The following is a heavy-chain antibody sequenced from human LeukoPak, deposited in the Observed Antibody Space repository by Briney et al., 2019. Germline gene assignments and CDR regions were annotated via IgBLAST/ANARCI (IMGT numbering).Heavy chain of an antibody. CDR2: IYYSGST. J-gene: IGHJ3*02. D-gene: IGHD7-27*01. CDR3: ARVELGKWAFDI. Sequence: SETLSLTCTVSGGSISSYYWSWIRQPPGKGLEWIGYIYYSGSTNYNPSLKSRVTISVDTSKNQFSLKLSSVTAADTAVYYCARVELGKWAFDIWGQGTMVTVSS. CDR1: GGSISSYY. V-gene: IGHV4-59*01.